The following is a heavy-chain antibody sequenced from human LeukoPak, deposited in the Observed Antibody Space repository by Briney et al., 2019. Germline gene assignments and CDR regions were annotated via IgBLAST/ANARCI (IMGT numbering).Heavy chain of an antibody. CDR3: ARITTYCGGDCYSVFDY. V-gene: IGHV4-59*01. J-gene: IGHJ4*02. Sequence: PSETLSLTCTVSGGSISSYYRSWIRQPPGKGLEWIGYIYYSGSTNYNPSLKSRVTISVDTSKNQFSLKLSSVTAADTAVYYCARITTYCGGDCYSVFDYWGQGTLVTVSS. D-gene: IGHD2-21*02. CDR2: IYYSGST. CDR1: GGSISSYY.